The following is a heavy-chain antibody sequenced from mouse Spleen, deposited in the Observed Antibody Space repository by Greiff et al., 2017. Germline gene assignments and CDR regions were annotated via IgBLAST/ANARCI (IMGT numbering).Heavy chain of an antibody. J-gene: IGHJ3*01. CDR2: IYPRDGST. D-gene: IGHD2-4*01. V-gene: IGHV1-85*01. Sequence: QVQLKQSGPELVKPGASVKLSCKASGYTFTSYDINWVKQRPGQGLEWIGWIYPRDGSTKYNEKFKGKATLTVDTSSSTAYMELHSLTSEDSAVYFCARGVIYYDYDGGFAYWGQGTLVTVSA. CDR1: GYTFTSYD. CDR3: ARGVIYYDYDGGFAY.